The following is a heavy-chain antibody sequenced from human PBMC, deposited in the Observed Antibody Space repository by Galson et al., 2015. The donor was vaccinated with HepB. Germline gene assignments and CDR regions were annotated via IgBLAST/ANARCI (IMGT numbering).Heavy chain of an antibody. CDR1: GFTFSSYG. CDR2: IWYDGSNK. Sequence: SLRLSCAASGFTFSSYGMHWGRQAPGKGLEWVAVIWYDGSNKYYADSVKGRFTISRDNSKNTLYLQMNSLRAEDTAVYYCARTGRIVPAAIMEDYYMDVWGKGTTVTVSS. D-gene: IGHD2-2*01. J-gene: IGHJ6*03. V-gene: IGHV3-33*01. CDR3: ARTGRIVPAAIMEDYYMDV.